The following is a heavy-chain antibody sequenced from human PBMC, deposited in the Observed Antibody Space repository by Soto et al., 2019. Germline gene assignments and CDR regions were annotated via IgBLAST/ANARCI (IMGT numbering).Heavy chain of an antibody. CDR3: AKASGWFGEFDY. CDR1: GFTFSSYA. Sequence: EVQPLESGGGLVQPGGSLRLSCAASGFTFSSYAMSWVRQAPGKGLEWVSAISGSGGSTYYADSVKGRFTISRDNSKNTPYLQMNSLRAEDTAVYYCAKASGWFGEFDYWGQGTLVTVSS. CDR2: ISGSGGST. D-gene: IGHD3-10*01. V-gene: IGHV3-23*01. J-gene: IGHJ4*02.